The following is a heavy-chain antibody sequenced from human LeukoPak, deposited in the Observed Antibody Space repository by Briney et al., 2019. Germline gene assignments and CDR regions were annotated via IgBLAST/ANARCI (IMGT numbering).Heavy chain of an antibody. J-gene: IGHJ6*03. CDR2: IYYSGST. Sequence: SETLSLTCTVSGGSISSYYWSWIRQPPGKGLEWIGYIYYSGSTNYNPSLKSRVTISVDTSKNQFSLKLSSVTAADTAVYYCARVGVMYYDSSGYYNQGYYYYYYMDVWGKGTTVTISS. D-gene: IGHD3-22*01. CDR1: GGSISSYY. CDR3: ARVGVMYYDSSGYYNQGYYYYYYMDV. V-gene: IGHV4-59*13.